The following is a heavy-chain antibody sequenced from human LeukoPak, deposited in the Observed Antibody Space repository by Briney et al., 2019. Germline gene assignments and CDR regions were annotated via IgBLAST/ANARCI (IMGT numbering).Heavy chain of an antibody. CDR1: GFTFSTYS. J-gene: IGHJ4*02. CDR2: ISSGSGTT. V-gene: IGHV3-48*01. D-gene: IGHD3-10*01. Sequence: PGGSLRLSCEASGFTFSTYSMNWVRQAPGKGLEWVSHISSGSGTTFYADSVKGRFTISRDNSKNTLYLQMNSLRAEDTAVYYCAREGPYGSAHYWGQGTLVTVSS. CDR3: AREGPYGSAHY.